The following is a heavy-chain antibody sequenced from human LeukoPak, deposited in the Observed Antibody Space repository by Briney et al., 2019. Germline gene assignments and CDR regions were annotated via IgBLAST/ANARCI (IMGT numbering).Heavy chain of an antibody. CDR1: GVTFSSYW. V-gene: IGHV3-7*05. CDR3: ARYCFGGSWTGFGS. Sequence: PGGSLRLSCAASGVTFSSYWMSWVRQAPGKGLEWVANIKQDGSEKYYVDSVKGRFTISRDNAKNSLYLQMNSLRAEDTAVYYCARYCFGGSWTGFGSWGQGTLVTVSS. D-gene: IGHD2-15*01. J-gene: IGHJ5*01. CDR2: IKQDGSEK.